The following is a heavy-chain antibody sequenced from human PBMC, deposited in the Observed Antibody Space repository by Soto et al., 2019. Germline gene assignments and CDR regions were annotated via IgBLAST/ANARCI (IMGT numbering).Heavy chain of an antibody. D-gene: IGHD4-17*01. CDR1: GGSFSGYY. CDR2: INHSGST. CDR3: ALHFQLDYGPPKRWWFDP. V-gene: IGHV4-34*01. J-gene: IGHJ5*02. Sequence: SETLSLTCAVYGGSFSGYYWSWIRQPPGKGLEWIGEINHSGSTNYNPSLKSRVTISVDTSKNQFSLKLSSVTAADTAVYYCALHFQLDYGPPKRWWFDPWGQGTLVTVSS.